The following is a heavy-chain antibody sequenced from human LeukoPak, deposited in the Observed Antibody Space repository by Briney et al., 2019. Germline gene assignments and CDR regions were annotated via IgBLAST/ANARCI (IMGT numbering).Heavy chain of an antibody. D-gene: IGHD3-16*01. CDR1: GDSFTDYY. Sequence: SETLSLTCNVIGDSFTDYYWNWIPQPPGKGLEGIGYIYYNENSNYSPSLKGQVTLSVDTSRNQFSLHLASVTAADTAMYYCARDGGLQSHFDFWGQGILVTVAS. CDR3: ARDGGLQSHFDF. CDR2: IYYNENS. J-gene: IGHJ4*02. V-gene: IGHV4-59*01.